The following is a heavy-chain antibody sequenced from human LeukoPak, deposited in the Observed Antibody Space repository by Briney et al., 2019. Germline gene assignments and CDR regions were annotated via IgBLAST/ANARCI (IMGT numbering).Heavy chain of an antibody. J-gene: IGHJ3*02. CDR3: ARASPGYYDSSGYPPKAFDI. CDR1: GGSISSYY. V-gene: IGHV4-59*01. D-gene: IGHD3-22*01. Sequence: SETLSLTCTVSGGSISSYYWSWIRQPPGKGLEWIGYIYYSGSTNYNPSLKSRVTISVGTSKNQFSLKLSSVTAADTAVYYCARASPGYYDSSGYPPKAFDIWGQGTMVTVSS. CDR2: IYYSGST.